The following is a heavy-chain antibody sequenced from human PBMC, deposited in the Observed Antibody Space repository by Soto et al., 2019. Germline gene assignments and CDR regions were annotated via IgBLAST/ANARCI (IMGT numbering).Heavy chain of an antibody. D-gene: IGHD4-17*01. CDR1: GDSINNGDCY. V-gene: IGHV4-31*03. Sequence: QVQLQESGPGLVKPSQTLSLTCTVSGDSINNGDCYWSWLRQLPGKGLEWIGYIYYSGTKYYNPSLKSRVSMSVDTSNNQFSLNLTSVTAADTAVYYCAREKEDDSGDYNAFDIWGQGTVVTVSS. CDR3: AREKEDDSGDYNAFDI. CDR2: IYYSGTK. J-gene: IGHJ3*02.